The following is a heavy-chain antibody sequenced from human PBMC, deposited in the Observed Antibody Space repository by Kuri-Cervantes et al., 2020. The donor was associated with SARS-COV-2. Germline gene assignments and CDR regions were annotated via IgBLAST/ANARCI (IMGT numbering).Heavy chain of an antibody. CDR2: IKQDGSEK. J-gene: IGHJ6*03. Sequence: GESLKISCAASGFTFSNAWMSWVRQAPGKGLEWVANIKQDGSEKYYVDSVKGRFTISRDNAKNSLYLQMNSLRAEDTAVYYCARGPPKYPDQNPYRYYYYMDVWGKGTTVTVSS. D-gene: IGHD3-16*02. CDR3: ARGPPKYPDQNPYRYYYYMDV. V-gene: IGHV3-7*01. CDR1: GFTFSNAW.